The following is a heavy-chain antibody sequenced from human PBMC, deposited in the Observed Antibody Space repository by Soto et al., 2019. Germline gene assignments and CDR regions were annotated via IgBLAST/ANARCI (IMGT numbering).Heavy chain of an antibody. D-gene: IGHD3-22*01. CDR1: GFSFSDYE. J-gene: IGHJ4*02. V-gene: IGHV3-48*03. CDR2: SSRSGSTI. Sequence: GGSLRLSCAASGFSFSDYEMSWVRQAPGKGLEWVSYSSRSGSTIEYADSVKGRFTISRDYAKTSLYLQMNSLRVEDTAVYYCAIGYYSKKFDYWGQGTLVSVSS. CDR3: AIGYYSKKFDY.